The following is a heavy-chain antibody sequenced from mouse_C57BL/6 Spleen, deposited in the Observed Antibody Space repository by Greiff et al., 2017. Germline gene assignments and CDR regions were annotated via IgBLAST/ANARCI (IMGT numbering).Heavy chain of an antibody. Sequence: VQLQQSGPELVKPGASVKISCKASGYTFTDYSMNWVKQSHGQSLEWIGRIDPNSGGTKYNEKFKSKATRTVDKSSSTAYMQLSSLTSEDSADYCGAEGGDDYDREYAMDYWGQGTSVTVSS. CDR2: IDPNSGGT. CDR3: AEGGDDYDREYAMDY. V-gene: IGHV1-26*01. J-gene: IGHJ4*01. D-gene: IGHD2-4*01. CDR1: GYTFTDYS.